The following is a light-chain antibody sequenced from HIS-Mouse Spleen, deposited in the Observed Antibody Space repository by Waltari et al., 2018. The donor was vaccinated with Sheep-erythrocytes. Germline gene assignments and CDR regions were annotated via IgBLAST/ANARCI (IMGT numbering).Light chain of an antibody. J-gene: IGLJ1*01. Sequence: QSALTQPRPVSGSPGQSVTISCTGTSSAVGGYNYFSWYQQHPGKAPKLMIYAVSKRPSGVPDRFSGSKSGNTASLTISGLQAEDEADYYCCSYAGSYNHVFATGTKVTVL. CDR2: AVS. CDR3: CSYAGSYNHV. V-gene: IGLV2-11*01. CDR1: SSAVGGYNY.